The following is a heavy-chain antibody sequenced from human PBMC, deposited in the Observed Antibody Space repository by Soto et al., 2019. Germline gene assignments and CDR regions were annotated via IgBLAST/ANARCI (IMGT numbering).Heavy chain of an antibody. V-gene: IGHV3-23*01. CDR2: ISGSGGGT. J-gene: IGHJ3*01. CDR1: KFTFRAYA. Sequence: GGSLRLSCATSKFTFRAYAMTWVRQAPGEGLEWVSSISGSGGGTSYADSVKGRFSISRDNSKNTLYLRMNSLRVEDTAVYYCTRDPNGDHIGAFDFWGQGIVVTVSS. D-gene: IGHD4-17*01. CDR3: TRDPNGDHIGAFDF.